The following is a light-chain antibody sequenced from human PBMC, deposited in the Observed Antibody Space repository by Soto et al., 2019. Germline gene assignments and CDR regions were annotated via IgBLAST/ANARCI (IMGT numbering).Light chain of an antibody. CDR3: QHYISFPWT. Sequence: DIQMTQSPSTLSASVGDRVTITCRASQTISSFLAWYQHKAGEAPKLLIAEASNLESGVPPRFSGSGSGTEFSLTISRLQPDDVATYYCQHYISFPWTFGQGTKVDIK. CDR2: EAS. CDR1: QTISSF. J-gene: IGKJ1*01. V-gene: IGKV1-5*01.